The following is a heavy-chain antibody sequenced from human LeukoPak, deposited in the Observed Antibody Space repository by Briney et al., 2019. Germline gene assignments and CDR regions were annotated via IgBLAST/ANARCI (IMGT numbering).Heavy chain of an antibody. J-gene: IGHJ5*02. CDR3: ARGTDDYGDYLSDP. V-gene: IGHV3-23*01. Sequence: GGSLRLSCAASGFTFSSYAMSWVRQAPGKGLEWVSAISGSGGSTYYADSVKGRFTISRDNAKNSLYLQMNSLRAEDTAVYYCARGTDDYGDYLSDPWGQGTLVTVSS. D-gene: IGHD4-17*01. CDR1: GFTFSSYA. CDR2: ISGSGGST.